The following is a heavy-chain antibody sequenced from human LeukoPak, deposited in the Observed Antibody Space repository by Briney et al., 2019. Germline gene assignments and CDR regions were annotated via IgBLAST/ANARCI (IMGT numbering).Heavy chain of an antibody. CDR2: VSGTTGNT. Sequence: GGSLRLSCAASGFTFSSYAMFWVRQAPGQGLAWVSAVSGTTGNTYYADSVKGRFTISRDNSKNTVYLQMNSLRAEDTAVYYCAKNSFRSLYGSGIAEPWGQGTLVTVSS. J-gene: IGHJ5*02. CDR1: GFTFSSYA. CDR3: AKNSFRSLYGSGIAEP. V-gene: IGHV3-23*01. D-gene: IGHD3-10*01.